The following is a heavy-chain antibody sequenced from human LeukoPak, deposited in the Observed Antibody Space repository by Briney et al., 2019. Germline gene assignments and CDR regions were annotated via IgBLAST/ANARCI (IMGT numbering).Heavy chain of an antibody. CDR2: ISSSSSYI. D-gene: IGHD3-16*02. J-gene: IGHJ4*02. CDR3: ARGRGGSYHYFDY. V-gene: IGHV3-21*01. CDR1: GFTFSSYS. Sequence: PGGSLRLSCDASGFTFSSYSMNWVRQAPGKGLEWVSSISSSSSYIYYADSVKGRFTISRDNAKNSLYLQMNSLRAEDTAVYYCARGRGGSYHYFDYWGQGTLVTVSS.